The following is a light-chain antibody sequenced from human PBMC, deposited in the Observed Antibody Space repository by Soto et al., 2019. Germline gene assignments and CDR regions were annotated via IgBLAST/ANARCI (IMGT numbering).Light chain of an antibody. Sequence: QSVLTQSSSASASLGSSVKLTCTLSSGHSSYIIAWHQQQPGKAPRYLMKLEGSGSYNKGSGVPDRFSGSSSGADRYLTISNLQSEYEADYYCETWDSNIPYVFGTGTKLTVL. V-gene: IGLV4-60*03. CDR2: LEGSGSY. J-gene: IGLJ1*01. CDR3: ETWDSNIPYV. CDR1: SGHSSYI.